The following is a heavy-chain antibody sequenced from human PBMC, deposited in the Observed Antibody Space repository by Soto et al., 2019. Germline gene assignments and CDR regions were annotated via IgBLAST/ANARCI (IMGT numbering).Heavy chain of an antibody. CDR3: ARVPSYYYDSSGYQNWFDP. Sequence: SETLSLTCTVSGGSISSGGYYWSWVRQHPGKGLEWIGYIYYSGSTYYNPSLKSRVTISVDTSKNQFSLKLSSVTAADTAVYYCARVPSYYYDSSGYQNWFDPGGQGTLV. J-gene: IGHJ5*02. D-gene: IGHD3-22*01. CDR1: GGSISSGGYY. V-gene: IGHV4-31*03. CDR2: IYYSGST.